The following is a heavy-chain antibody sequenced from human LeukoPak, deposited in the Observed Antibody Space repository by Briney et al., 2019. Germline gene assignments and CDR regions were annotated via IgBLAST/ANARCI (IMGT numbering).Heavy chain of an antibody. CDR3: ARDGGDTRSGIDI. D-gene: IGHD3-10*01. Sequence: ASVKVSCKASGYTFTSYAMHWVRQAPGQRLEWMGWINAGNGNTKYSQKFQGRVTMTRNTSISTAYMELSSLRSEDTAVYYCARDGGDTRSGIDIWGQGTMVTVSS. J-gene: IGHJ3*02. CDR2: INAGNGNT. V-gene: IGHV1-3*01. CDR1: GYTFTSYA.